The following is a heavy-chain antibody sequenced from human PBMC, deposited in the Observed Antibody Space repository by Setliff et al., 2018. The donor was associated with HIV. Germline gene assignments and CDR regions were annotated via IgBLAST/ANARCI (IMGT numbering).Heavy chain of an antibody. CDR1: GYGLIAYA. J-gene: IGHJ6*03. Sequence: ASVKVSCKASGYGLIAYAMNWVSQAPGQRPEWMGWINPGNGNTKYSQKFQGRVTITRVTSASTVYMELSGLRSEDTAVYYCARDLSIDSSGYPRIGYSYMDVWGKGTTVTVSS. D-gene: IGHD3-22*01. CDR3: ARDLSIDSSGYPRIGYSYMDV. CDR2: INPGNGNT. V-gene: IGHV1-3*01.